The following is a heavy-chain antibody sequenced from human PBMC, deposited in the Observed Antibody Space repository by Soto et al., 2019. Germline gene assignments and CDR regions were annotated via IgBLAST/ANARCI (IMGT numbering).Heavy chain of an antibody. Sequence: QLQLQESGPGLVKPSETLSLTCTVSGGSISSSSYYWGWIRQPPGKGLEWIGSIYYSVSTYYSPSLKSRVTISVDTSKNQFSLKLSSVTAADTAVNYCARHPNDYGVWYFALWGRGTLVTVSS. CDR2: IYYSVST. CDR1: GGSISSSSYY. D-gene: IGHD4-17*01. J-gene: IGHJ2*01. CDR3: ARHPNDYGVWYFAL. V-gene: IGHV4-39*01.